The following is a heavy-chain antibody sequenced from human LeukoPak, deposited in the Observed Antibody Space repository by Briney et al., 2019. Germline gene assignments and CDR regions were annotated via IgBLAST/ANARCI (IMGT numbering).Heavy chain of an antibody. CDR3: AGGVRDGYNPR. J-gene: IGHJ4*02. V-gene: IGHV4-61*02. CDR1: GGSISSGSYY. Sequence: PSETLSLTCTVSGGSISSGSYYWSWIRQPAGKGLEWIGRICTSGSTNYNPSLKSRVTISVDTSKNQFSLKLSSVTAADTAVYYCAGGVRDGYNPRWGQGTLVTVSS. CDR2: ICTSGST. D-gene: IGHD5-24*01.